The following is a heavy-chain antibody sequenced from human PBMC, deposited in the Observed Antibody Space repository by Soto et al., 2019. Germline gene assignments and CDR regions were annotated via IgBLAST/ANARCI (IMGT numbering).Heavy chain of an antibody. J-gene: IGHJ3*02. CDR2: IYYSGST. Sequence: PSETLSLTCTVSGGSISSYYWSWIRQPPGKGLEWIGYIYYSGSTNYNPSLKSRVTISVDTSKNQFSLKLSSVTAADTAVYYCARKGSLVVPFDIWGQGTMVTVS. CDR1: GGSISSYY. V-gene: IGHV4-59*08. D-gene: IGHD2-15*01. CDR3: ARKGSLVVPFDI.